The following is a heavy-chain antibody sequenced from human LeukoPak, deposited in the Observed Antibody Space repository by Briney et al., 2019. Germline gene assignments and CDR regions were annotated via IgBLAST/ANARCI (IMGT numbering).Heavy chain of an antibody. CDR3: AKGWFGEPLDY. D-gene: IGHD3-10*01. CDR2: ISYDGGNK. Sequence: GGSLRLSCAASGFTFSSHGMHWVRQAPGKGLEWVAVISYDGGNKYYADSVKGRFTISRDHSKSTLYLQMNSLRAEDTAVYYCAKGWFGEPLDYWGQGTLVTVSS. J-gene: IGHJ4*02. CDR1: GFTFSSHG. V-gene: IGHV3-30*18.